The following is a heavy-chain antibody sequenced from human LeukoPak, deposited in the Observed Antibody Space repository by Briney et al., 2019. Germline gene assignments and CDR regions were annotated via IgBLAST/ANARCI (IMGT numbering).Heavy chain of an antibody. CDR1: GYTFTSYG. J-gene: IGHJ6*02. CDR2: ISAYNGNT. V-gene: IGHV1-18*01. Sequence: GASVKVSSKASGYTFTSYGISWVRQAPGQGLEWMGWISAYNGNTNYAQKLQGRVTMTTDTSTSTAYMELRSLRSDDTAVYYCARDQLDSSGSRIYYYYGMDVWGQGTTVTVSS. CDR3: ARDQLDSSGSRIYYYYGMDV. D-gene: IGHD3-22*01.